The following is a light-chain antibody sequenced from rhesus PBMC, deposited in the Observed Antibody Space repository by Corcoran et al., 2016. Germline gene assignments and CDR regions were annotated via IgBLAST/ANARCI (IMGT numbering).Light chain of an antibody. V-gene: IGKV1-36*01. J-gene: IGKJ3*01. CDR3: LQSNRKPFT. CDR2: CAS. Sequence: DIQMTQSPSSLSASVADRVTITCRASQGISIYLSWYQQKPGKTPKRLIYCASRLDSGVSSRFRGSGFGTEFTLTSSSLQPEDFATYYCLQSNRKPFTFGPGTKLDSK. CDR1: QGISIY.